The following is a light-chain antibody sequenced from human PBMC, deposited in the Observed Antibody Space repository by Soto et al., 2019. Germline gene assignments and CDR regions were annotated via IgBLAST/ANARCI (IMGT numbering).Light chain of an antibody. CDR1: SSNLGGGFD. Sequence: QSVLTQPPSVSGAPGQRVSISCTGSSSNLGGGFDVPWYQQLPGSAPTLLIYGNTNRPTGVPDRFSGSTGGTSASLTITGLQADDEADYYCRSYDIGLRGNVFGPGTQLTVL. V-gene: IGLV1-40*01. J-gene: IGLJ1*01. CDR3: RSYDIGLRGNV. CDR2: GNT.